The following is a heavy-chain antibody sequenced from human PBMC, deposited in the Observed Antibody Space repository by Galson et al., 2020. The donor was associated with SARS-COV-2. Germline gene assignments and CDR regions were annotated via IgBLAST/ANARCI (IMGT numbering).Heavy chain of an antibody. CDR3: TRGGGRGSGSYPDY. D-gene: IGHD3-10*01. J-gene: IGHJ4*02. CDR2: VYYSGTT. Sequence: SETLSLTCTVSGGSFSTYYWSWIRQTPGMRLEWLGYVYYSGTTDYNPALKGRVSISLDTTKNEFSLKLSSVTAADTAVYYCTRGGGRGSGSYPDYWGRGTLVTVSS. V-gene: IGHV4-59*01. CDR1: GGSFSTYY.